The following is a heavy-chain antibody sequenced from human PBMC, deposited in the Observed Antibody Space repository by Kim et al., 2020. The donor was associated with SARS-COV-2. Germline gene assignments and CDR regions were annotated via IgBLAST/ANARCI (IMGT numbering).Heavy chain of an antibody. CDR3: ARAVGDY. Sequence: GGSLRLSCAASGFTFSSYAMHWVRQAPGKGLEWVAVISYDGSNKYYADSVKGRFTISRDNSKNTRYLQMNSRRAEDTAVYYCARAVGDYWGQGTLVTVSS. V-gene: IGHV3-30-3*01. D-gene: IGHD1-26*01. J-gene: IGHJ4*02. CDR1: GFTFSSYA. CDR2: ISYDGSNK.